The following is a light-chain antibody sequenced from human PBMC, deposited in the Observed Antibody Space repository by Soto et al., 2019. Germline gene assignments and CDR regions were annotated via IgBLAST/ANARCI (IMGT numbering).Light chain of an antibody. CDR2: AAS. J-gene: IGKJ1*01. Sequence: MQMTQARSSLTGCVGDRVSLTFRASQSISTFLNWYQQRPGEAPKLLIYAASSLQSGVPSRFSGSGSGADFTLTIGSLQPEDFATYYCQQSYTTPRTFGQGTKVDIK. V-gene: IGKV1-39*01. CDR3: QQSYTTPRT. CDR1: QSISTF.